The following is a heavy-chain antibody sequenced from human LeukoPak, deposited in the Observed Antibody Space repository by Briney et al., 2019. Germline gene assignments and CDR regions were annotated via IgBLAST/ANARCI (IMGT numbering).Heavy chain of an antibody. Sequence: SQTLSLTCTVSGGSISSGDYYWSWIRQPPGKGLVWIGYIYYSGSTYYNPSLKSRVTISVDTSKNQFSLKLGSVTAADTAVYYCASLMVRGVIGYFDYWGQGTLVTVSS. V-gene: IGHV4-30-4*01. CDR3: ASLMVRGVIGYFDY. J-gene: IGHJ4*02. CDR1: GGSISSGDYY. CDR2: IYYSGST. D-gene: IGHD3-10*01.